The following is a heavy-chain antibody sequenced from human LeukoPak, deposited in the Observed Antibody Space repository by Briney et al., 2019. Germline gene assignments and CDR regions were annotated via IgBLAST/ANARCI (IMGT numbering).Heavy chain of an antibody. CDR3: ARDHFIVGAPAGDY. V-gene: IGHV1-18*01. CDR2: ISAYNGNT. CDR1: GYTFTSYG. J-gene: IGHJ4*02. D-gene: IGHD1-26*01. Sequence: ASVKVSCKASGYTFTSYGISWVRQAPGQGLEWMGWISAYNGNTNYAQKLQGRVTMTTDTSTSTAYMELRSLRSDDTAAYYCARDHFIVGAPAGDYWGQGTLVTVSS.